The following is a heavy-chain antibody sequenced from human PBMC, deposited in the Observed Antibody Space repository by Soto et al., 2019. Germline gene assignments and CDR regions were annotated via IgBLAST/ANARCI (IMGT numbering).Heavy chain of an antibody. CDR3: ARDATLRY. V-gene: IGHV4-59*01. D-gene: IGHD2-15*01. CDR1: GDSMDGFY. Sequence: WETLSFTCTVSGDSMDGFYWNWIRQPPGKGLEWIGYIHYSGSTNYNPSLKSRVTISIDMSKNQFSLNLTSVTAADTAVYYCARDATLRYWGQGTLVTVSS. CDR2: IHYSGST. J-gene: IGHJ4*02.